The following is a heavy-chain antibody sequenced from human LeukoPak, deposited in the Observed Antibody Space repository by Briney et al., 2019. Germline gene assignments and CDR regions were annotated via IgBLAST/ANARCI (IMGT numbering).Heavy chain of an antibody. CDR1: GQIFTGYY. Sequence: ASVKVSCKASGQIFTGYYMRWARQAPGQGLEWMGWINPNSGGTNYAQRFQGRVTMTRDTSNTTAYMEVSRLRSDDTAVYYCARTLSDFYYYMDVWGKGTTVTVSS. V-gene: IGHV1-2*02. CDR2: INPNSGGT. D-gene: IGHD6-19*01. CDR3: ARTLSDFYYYMDV. J-gene: IGHJ6*03.